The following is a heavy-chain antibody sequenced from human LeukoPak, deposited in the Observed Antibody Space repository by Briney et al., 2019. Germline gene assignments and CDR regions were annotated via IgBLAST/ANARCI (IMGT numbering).Heavy chain of an antibody. J-gene: IGHJ4*02. D-gene: IGHD6-19*01. CDR3: ASGVYSSGWYLDY. CDR1: AFPFSSYG. CDR2: IWHDGSHK. Sequence: GGSLRLSCAASAFPFSSYGMHWVRQAPGKGLEWVAVIWHDGSHKYYADSVKGRFTISRDNSKNTLYLQMNGLRAEDTAIYYCASGVYSSGWYLDYWGQGTLVTVSS. V-gene: IGHV3-33*01.